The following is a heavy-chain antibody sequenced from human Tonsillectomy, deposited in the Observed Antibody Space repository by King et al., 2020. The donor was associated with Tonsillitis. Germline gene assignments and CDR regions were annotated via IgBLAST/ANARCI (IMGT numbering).Heavy chain of an antibody. J-gene: IGHJ4*02. Sequence: VQLQESGPGLVKPSETLSLTCTVSGGSVSSGASYWSWIRQPPAKGLEWIGYIFYSGSTNYNPSLKSRVTISVDTSKNQFSLKLSSVTAADTAVYYCARDLYSSGWYYFDYWGQGTLVTVSS. D-gene: IGHD6-19*01. CDR2: IFYSGST. CDR1: GGSVSSGASY. CDR3: ARDLYSSGWYYFDY. V-gene: IGHV4-61*08.